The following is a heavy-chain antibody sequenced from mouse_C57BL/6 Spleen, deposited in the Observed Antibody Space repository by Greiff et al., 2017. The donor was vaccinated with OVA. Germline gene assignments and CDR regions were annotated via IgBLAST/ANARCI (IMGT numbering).Heavy chain of an antibody. Sequence: VKLQESGPGLVQPSQSLSITCTVSGFSLTSYGVHWVRQSPGKGLEWLGVIWSGGSTDYNAAFISRLSISKDNSKSQVFFKMNSLQADDTAIYYCARNRENYYGSSIYAMDYWGQGTSVTVSS. J-gene: IGHJ4*01. CDR2: IWSGGST. CDR1: GFSLTSYG. D-gene: IGHD1-1*01. V-gene: IGHV2-2*01. CDR3: ARNRENYYGSSIYAMDY.